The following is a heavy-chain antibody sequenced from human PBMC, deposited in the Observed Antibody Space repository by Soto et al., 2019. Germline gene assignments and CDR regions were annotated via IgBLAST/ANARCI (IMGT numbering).Heavy chain of an antibody. Sequence: QVQLVQSGAEVKKPGSSVKVSCKASGGTFSSYAISWVRQAPGQGLEWMGGIIPIFGTANYAQKFQGRDTITADESTSTAYMELSSLRSEDTAVYYCARGANYYDSSGYPSLDIWGQGTMVTVSS. V-gene: IGHV1-69*01. J-gene: IGHJ3*02. D-gene: IGHD3-22*01. CDR2: IIPIFGTA. CDR1: GGTFSSYA. CDR3: ARGANYYDSSGYPSLDI.